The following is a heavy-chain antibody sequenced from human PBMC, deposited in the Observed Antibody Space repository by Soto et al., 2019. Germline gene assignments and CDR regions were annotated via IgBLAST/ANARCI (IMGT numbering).Heavy chain of an antibody. Sequence: PSETLSLTCTVSGGSISSGGYYWSWIRQHPGKGLEWIGYIYYSGSTYYNQSLKSRVTRSVDPSKNHSSLKLSSVTAGDTAVYYCARTPRYWGQGPLVTVSS. CDR3: ARTPRY. J-gene: IGHJ4*02. D-gene: IGHD2-15*01. CDR2: IYYSGST. V-gene: IGHV4-31*03. CDR1: GGSISSGGYY.